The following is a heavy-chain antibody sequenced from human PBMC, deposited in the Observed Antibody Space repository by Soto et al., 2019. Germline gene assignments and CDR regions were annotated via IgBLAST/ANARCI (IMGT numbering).Heavy chain of an antibody. V-gene: IGHV4-4*02. J-gene: IGHJ5*02. CDR1: GGSISSSNW. CDR2: IYHSGST. Sequence: SETLSLTCAVSGGSISSSNWWSWVRQPPGKGLEWIGEIYHSGSTNYNPSLKSRVTISVDKSKNQFSLKLSSVTAADTAVYYCARALTNYGDDRWFDPWGQGTLVTVSS. D-gene: IGHD4-17*01. CDR3: ARALTNYGDDRWFDP.